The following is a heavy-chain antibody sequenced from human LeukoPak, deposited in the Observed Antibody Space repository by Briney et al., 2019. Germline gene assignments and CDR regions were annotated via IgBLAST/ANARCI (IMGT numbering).Heavy chain of an antibody. CDR2: IYPGDSDS. Sequence: GESLKISCKGSGYRFTDYWIAWVRQMPGKGLEWMGIIYPGDSDSRYSPSFQGQVTFSADKSISTAYLQWSSLKASDTAMYYCARHGGVATTPYWYFDLWGRGTLVTVSS. CDR3: ARHGGVATTPYWYFDL. D-gene: IGHD5-12*01. CDR1: GYRFTDYW. V-gene: IGHV5-51*01. J-gene: IGHJ2*01.